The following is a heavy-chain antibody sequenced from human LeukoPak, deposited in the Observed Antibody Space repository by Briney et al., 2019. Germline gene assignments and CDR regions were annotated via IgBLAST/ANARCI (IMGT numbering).Heavy chain of an antibody. J-gene: IGHJ2*01. CDR2: IYHSGSA. V-gene: IGHV4-34*01. Sequence: SETLSLTCAVYDGSFSAYCWTWIRQPPGKGLEWIGEIYHSGSANYNPSLQSRVTISVDTSKNQFSLKLSSVTAADTAVYYCARGLGGGNSVYFDLWGRGTLVTVSS. CDR1: DGSFSAYC. D-gene: IGHD4-23*01. CDR3: ARGLGGGNSVYFDL.